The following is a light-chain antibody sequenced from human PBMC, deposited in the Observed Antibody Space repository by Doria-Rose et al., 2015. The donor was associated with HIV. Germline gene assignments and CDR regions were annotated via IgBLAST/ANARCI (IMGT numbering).Light chain of an antibody. J-gene: IGKJ5*01. CDR3: HQYNNWPT. Sequence: MTQSPETLSVSPGESATLSCRASQSVSTDLAWYQHKPGQAPRLLIWGVSTRATGIPARFSGSGSGTEFTLTISSLQSEDFAIYFCHQYNNWPTFGQGTRLDIK. CDR1: QSVSTD. V-gene: IGKV3-15*01. CDR2: GVS.